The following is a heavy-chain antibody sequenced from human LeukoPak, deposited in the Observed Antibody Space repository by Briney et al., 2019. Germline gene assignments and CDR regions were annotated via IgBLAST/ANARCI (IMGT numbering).Heavy chain of an antibody. Sequence: PGGSLRLSCAASGFTSRSYWMHWVRQAPGKGMVRVSRINGDGTTTTYAGLVEGRFTISRDTAKNTLYLQMNSLRAEDTAVYYCVRGGSGSYSAFDIWGQGTMVTVSS. CDR3: VRGGSGSYSAFDI. D-gene: IGHD3-10*01. J-gene: IGHJ3*02. CDR1: GFTSRSYW. V-gene: IGHV3-74*01. CDR2: INGDGTTT.